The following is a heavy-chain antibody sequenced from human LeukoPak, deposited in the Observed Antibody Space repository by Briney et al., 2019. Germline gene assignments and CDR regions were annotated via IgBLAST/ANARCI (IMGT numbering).Heavy chain of an antibody. CDR1: GYTFTSYG. J-gene: IGHJ4*02. Sequence: GESLKISCKASGYTFTSYGISWVRQAPGQGLEWMGWISAYNGNTNYAQKLQGRVTMTTDTSTSTAYMELRSLRSDDTAVYYCAREGTSIVGATREGRESLIYYFDYWGQGTLVTVSS. V-gene: IGHV1-18*01. D-gene: IGHD1-26*01. CDR2: ISAYNGNT. CDR3: AREGTSIVGATREGRESLIYYFDY.